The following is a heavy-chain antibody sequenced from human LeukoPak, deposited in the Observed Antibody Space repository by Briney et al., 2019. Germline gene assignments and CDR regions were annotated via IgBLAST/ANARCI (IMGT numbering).Heavy chain of an antibody. Sequence: GGSLRLSCATSGFNFDRYTIHWVRHAPGKGLEWVSLAGWAGGTTFYSDSVRGRFTISRDSGRKSVYLQMNSLTTDDTAFYFCAKELDTMFFDYWGQGALVTVSS. V-gene: IGHV3-43*01. CDR3: AKELDTMFFDY. J-gene: IGHJ4*02. CDR1: GFNFDRYT. CDR2: AGWAGGTT. D-gene: IGHD3-10*02.